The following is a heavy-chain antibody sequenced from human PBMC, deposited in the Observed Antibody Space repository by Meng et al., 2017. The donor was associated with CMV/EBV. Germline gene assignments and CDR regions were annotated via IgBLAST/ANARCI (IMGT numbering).Heavy chain of an antibody. V-gene: IGHV1-2*02. CDR3: ASSGDDFWSGYYQDY. Sequence: ASVKVSCKASGYTFTGYYMHWVRQAPGQGLKWMGWINPNSGGTNYAQKFQGRVTMTRDTSISTAYMELSRLRSDDTAVYYCASSGDDFWSGYYQDYWGQGTLVTVSS. J-gene: IGHJ4*02. CDR1: GYTFTGYY. CDR2: INPNSGGT. D-gene: IGHD3-3*01.